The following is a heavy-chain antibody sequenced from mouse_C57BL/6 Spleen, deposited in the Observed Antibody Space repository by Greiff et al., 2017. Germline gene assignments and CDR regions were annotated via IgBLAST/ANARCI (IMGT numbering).Heavy chain of an antibody. CDR2: INPSNGGT. V-gene: IGHV1-53*01. D-gene: IGHD1-1*01. CDR1: GYTFTSYW. J-gene: IGHJ4*01. CDR3: ARAPPYYYGSTYYAMDY. Sequence: QVQLQQPGTALVKPGASVKLSCKASGYTFTSYWMHWVKQRPGQGLEWIGNINPSNGGTNYNEKFKSKTTLTVDKSSSTAYMQLSSLTSEDSAVYYCARAPPYYYGSTYYAMDYWGQGTSVTVSS.